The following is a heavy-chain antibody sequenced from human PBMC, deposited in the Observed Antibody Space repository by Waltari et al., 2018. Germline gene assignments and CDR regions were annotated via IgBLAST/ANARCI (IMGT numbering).Heavy chain of an antibody. CDR1: GYSIRSTYY. J-gene: IGHJ5*02. CDR3: ATDPSYYGSGTYWAGWFDP. D-gene: IGHD3-10*01. CDR2: IFHSGST. Sequence: QVQLQESGPGLVKPSVTLSLTCTVSGYSIRSTYYWGWIRQSPGKGLEWIGSIFHSGSTYYNPSLKSRVTISVDTSKNQFSLKLSSVTAADTAVYYCATDPSYYGSGTYWAGWFDPWGQGTLVTVSS. V-gene: IGHV4-38-2*02.